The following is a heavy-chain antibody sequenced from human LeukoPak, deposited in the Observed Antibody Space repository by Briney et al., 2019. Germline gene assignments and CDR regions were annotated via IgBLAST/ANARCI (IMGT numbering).Heavy chain of an antibody. CDR3: AKRGRVVPAGEWYFDY. CDR2: ISAGGSST. V-gene: IGHV3-23*01. D-gene: IGHD2-2*01. CDR1: GLTFNNYA. J-gene: IGHJ4*02. Sequence: GGSLRLSCAASGLTFNNYAMSWVRQAPGKGLEWVSAISAGGSSTYYADSVKGRFTISRDNSKETLYLQMNSLRAEDTAVYYCAKRGRVVPAGEWYFDYWGQGTLVTVSS.